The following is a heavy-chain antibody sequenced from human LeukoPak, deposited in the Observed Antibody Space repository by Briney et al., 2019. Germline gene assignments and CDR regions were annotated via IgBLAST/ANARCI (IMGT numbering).Heavy chain of an antibody. J-gene: IGHJ3*02. V-gene: IGHV3-7*04. CDR1: GFTFSRYW. Sequence: GGSLRPSCAASGFTFSRYWMSWVRQAPGKGLEWVANIKQDGSEKYYVDSVKGRFTISRDNAKNSLYLQMNSLRAEDTAVYYCARAQGERGGFDIWGQGTMVTVSS. CDR3: ARAQGERGGFDI. D-gene: IGHD1-26*01. CDR2: IKQDGSEK.